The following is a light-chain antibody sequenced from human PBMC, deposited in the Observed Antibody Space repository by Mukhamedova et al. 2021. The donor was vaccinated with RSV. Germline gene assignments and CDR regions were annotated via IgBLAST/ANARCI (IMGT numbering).Light chain of an antibody. V-gene: IGLV2-14*01. CDR3: SSFTRASSRV. Sequence: GVSDHFSGSKSGNTASLTISGLQTEDEADYYCSSFTRASSRVFGGGTKLTVL. J-gene: IGLJ3*02.